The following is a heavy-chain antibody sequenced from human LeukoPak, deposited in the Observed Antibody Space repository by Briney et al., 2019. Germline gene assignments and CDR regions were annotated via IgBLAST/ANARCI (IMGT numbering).Heavy chain of an antibody. V-gene: IGHV1-18*04. CDR1: GYTFTSYY. D-gene: IGHD1-26*01. CDR3: ARVISGSYEGNDAFDI. J-gene: IGHJ3*02. CDR2: ISAYNGNT. Sequence: GASVKVSCKASGYTFTSYYMHWVRQAPGQGLEWMGWISAYNGNTNYAQKLQGRVTMTTDTSTSTAYMELRSLRSDDTAVYYCARVISGSYEGNDAFDIWGQGTMVTVSS.